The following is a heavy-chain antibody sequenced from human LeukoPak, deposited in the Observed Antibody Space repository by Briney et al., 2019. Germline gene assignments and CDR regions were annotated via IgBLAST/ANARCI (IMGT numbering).Heavy chain of an antibody. J-gene: IGHJ4*02. CDR2: IYYSGST. Sequence: PSETLSLTCTVSGGSISSYYWSWIRQPPGKGLEWIGYIYYSGSTNYNPSLKSRVTISVDTSKNQFSLKLSSVTAADTAVYYCASVPTMGGGYFDYWGQGTLVTVSS. D-gene: IGHD3-10*01. CDR1: GGSISSYY. CDR3: ASVPTMGGGYFDY. V-gene: IGHV4-59*01.